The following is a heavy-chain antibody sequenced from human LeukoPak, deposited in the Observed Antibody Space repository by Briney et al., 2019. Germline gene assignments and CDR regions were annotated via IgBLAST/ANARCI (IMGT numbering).Heavy chain of an antibody. CDR1: GFTFGNYG. Sequence: PGESLRLSCAASGFTFGNYGMHWVRQAPGRGLEWVAFIRYDGSDKYYADSVKGRFTISKDNPKNTLYLQMNSLRAEDTAVYYCARDVSYGWYYFDYWGQGTLVTVSS. CDR3: ARDVSYGWYYFDY. J-gene: IGHJ4*02. CDR2: IRYDGSDK. V-gene: IGHV3-30*02. D-gene: IGHD5-18*01.